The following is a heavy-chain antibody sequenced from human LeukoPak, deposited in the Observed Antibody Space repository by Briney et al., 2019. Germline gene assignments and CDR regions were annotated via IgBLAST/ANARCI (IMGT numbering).Heavy chain of an antibody. Sequence: QSGGSLRLSCAASGFTFSSYAMHWVRQAPGKELEWVSAISGSGGGTFSADSVKGRFTISRDNSKNTLYLQMNSLRAEDTAVYYCAKVYDSSGYNALDVWGQGTTVTVSS. V-gene: IGHV3-23*01. J-gene: IGHJ6*02. CDR1: GFTFSSYA. CDR3: AKVYDSSGYNALDV. CDR2: ISGSGGGT. D-gene: IGHD3-22*01.